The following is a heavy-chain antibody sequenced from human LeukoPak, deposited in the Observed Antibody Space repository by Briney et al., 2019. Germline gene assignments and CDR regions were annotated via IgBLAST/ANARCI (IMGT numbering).Heavy chain of an antibody. CDR3: ATIRGGAFDI. CDR2: ISRSGSTI. CDR1: GLTFSDYY. D-gene: IGHD3-10*01. J-gene: IGHJ3*02. Sequence: GGSLRLSCAASGLTFSDYYMNWIRQAPGKGLEWVSYISRSGSTIYYADSVKGRFTISRDNAKNSLYLQMNSLTAEDTAVYYCATIRGGAFDIWGQGTMVTVSS. V-gene: IGHV3-11*04.